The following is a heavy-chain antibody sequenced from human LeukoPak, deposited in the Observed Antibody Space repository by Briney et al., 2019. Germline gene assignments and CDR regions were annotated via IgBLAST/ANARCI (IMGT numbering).Heavy chain of an antibody. CDR3: ARGGISGGGALDI. CDR1: GYTFTSYY. J-gene: IGHJ3*02. Sequence: ASVKVSCKASGYTFTSYYMHWVRQAPGQGLEWMGIINPSGGSTSYAQKFQGRVTMTRDTSTSTVYMELRSLRSDDTAVYYCARGGISGGGALDIWGQGTTVTVSS. V-gene: IGHV1-46*01. D-gene: IGHD3-16*01. CDR2: INPSGGST.